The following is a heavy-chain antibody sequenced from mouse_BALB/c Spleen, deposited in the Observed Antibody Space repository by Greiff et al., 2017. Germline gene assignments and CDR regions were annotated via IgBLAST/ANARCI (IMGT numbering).Heavy chain of an antibody. V-gene: IGHV3-8*02. D-gene: IGHD1-1*01. CDR3: ARSYYYGSRGVWYFDV. Sequence: EVQLQQSGPSLVKPSQTLSLTCSVTGDSITSGYWNWIRKFPGNKLEYMGYISYSGSTYYNPSLKSRISITRDTSKNQYYLQLNSVTTEDTATYYCARSYYYGSRGVWYFDVWGAGTTVTVSS. J-gene: IGHJ1*01. CDR2: ISYSGST. CDR1: GDSITSGY.